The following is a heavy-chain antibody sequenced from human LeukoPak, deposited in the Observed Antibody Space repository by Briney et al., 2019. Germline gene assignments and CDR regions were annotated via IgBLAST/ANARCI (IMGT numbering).Heavy chain of an antibody. J-gene: IGHJ4*02. CDR3: SRQRAKPDNGFDY. CDR1: GYSFTSYW. CDR2: IVPCDSYT. D-gene: IGHD1-14*01. Sequence: GESPRTSYLASGYSFTSYWISWGRQKPGKGVEEMGKIVPCDSYTNYSPSFQGPVTISSDKSISTAYLKWTSLKASDTSRYYYSRQRAKPDNGFDYWGQGTLVTVSS. V-gene: IGHV5-10-1*01.